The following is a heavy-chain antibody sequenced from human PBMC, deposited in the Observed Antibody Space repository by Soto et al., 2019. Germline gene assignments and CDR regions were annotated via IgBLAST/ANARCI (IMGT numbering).Heavy chain of an antibody. CDR2: ISYDGSNK. CDR3: ARARRIFGVVTAFDY. J-gene: IGHJ4*02. V-gene: IGHV3-30-3*01. D-gene: IGHD3-3*01. CDR1: GFTFSSYA. Sequence: QVQLMESGGGVVQPGRSLRLSCAASGFTFSSYAMHWVRQAPGKGLEWVAVISYDGSNKYYADSVKGRFTISRDNSKNTLYLQMNSRRAEDTAVYYCARARRIFGVVTAFDYWGQGTLVTVSS.